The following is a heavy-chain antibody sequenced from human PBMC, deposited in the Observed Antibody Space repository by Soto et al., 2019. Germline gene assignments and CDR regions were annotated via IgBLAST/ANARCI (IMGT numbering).Heavy chain of an antibody. CDR1: GFPLSPIGVG. J-gene: IGHJ4*02. Sequence: QITLKESGPTLVKPTQTLTLTCTFSGFPLSPIGVGVGWIRQPPGKALEWLKFIYWDDDKCNSQFLKSRLTITEDTSTNQVVLTMFHMMPFDPATYYYADLVAAGTTYYFYSGGQETPVNVSS. CDR2: IYWDDDK. CDR3: ADLVAAGTTYYFYS. V-gene: IGHV2-5*02. D-gene: IGHD1-7*01.